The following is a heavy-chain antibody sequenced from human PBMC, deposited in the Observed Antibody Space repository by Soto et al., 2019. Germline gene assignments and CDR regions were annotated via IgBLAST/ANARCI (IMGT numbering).Heavy chain of an antibody. CDR2: INHSGST. Sequence: QVQLQQWGAGLLKPSETLSLTCAVYGGSFSGCYWSWIRQPPGKGLEWIGEINHSGSTNYNPSLKSRVTISVDTSKNQFSLKLGSVTAADTAVYYCARVKYYDILTGYYYGRGFDYWGQGTLVSVSS. J-gene: IGHJ4*02. CDR1: GGSFSGCY. D-gene: IGHD3-9*01. CDR3: ARVKYYDILTGYYYGRGFDY. V-gene: IGHV4-34*01.